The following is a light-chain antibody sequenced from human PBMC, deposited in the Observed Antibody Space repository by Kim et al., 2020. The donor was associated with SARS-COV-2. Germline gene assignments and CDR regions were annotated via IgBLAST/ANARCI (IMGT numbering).Light chain of an antibody. CDR3: QVWDSSSDHLV. V-gene: IGLV3-21*04. Sequence: APGKTARITCGGNNSGSKSVHWYQQKPGQAPVLVIYYDSDRPSGIPERFSGSNSGNTATLTISRVEAGDEADYYCQVWDSSSDHLVFGGGTKLTVL. CDR1: NSGSKS. J-gene: IGLJ2*01. CDR2: YDS.